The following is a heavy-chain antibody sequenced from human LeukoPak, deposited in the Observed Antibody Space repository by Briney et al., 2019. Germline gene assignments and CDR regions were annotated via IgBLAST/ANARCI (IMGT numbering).Heavy chain of an antibody. CDR1: GYTFTSYD. CDR3: ARTSGSSWGNYYYMDV. D-gene: IGHD6-13*01. CDR2: MNPNSGNT. J-gene: IGHJ6*03. V-gene: IGHV1-8*01. Sequence: ASVKVSCKASGYTFTSYDINWVRQATGQGLEWMGWMNPNSGNTGYAQKFQGRVTMTRNTSISTAYMELSSLRSEDTAVYYCARTSGSSWGNYYYMDVWGKGTTVTVSS.